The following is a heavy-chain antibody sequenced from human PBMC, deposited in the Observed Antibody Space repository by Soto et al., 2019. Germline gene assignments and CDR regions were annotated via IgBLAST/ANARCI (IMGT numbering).Heavy chain of an antibody. Sequence: SETLSLTCSVSGDSISSGGSSWSWIRQTPGKGLEWIGYLYHTGSTFYNPSLKSRVTIAGDRSKNQFSLKLSSVTAADTAVYYCVASLAASGLNWLDPWGRGTLVTVYS. CDR3: VASLAASGLNWLDP. CDR1: GDSISSGGSS. V-gene: IGHV4-30-2*01. CDR2: LYHTGST. J-gene: IGHJ5*02. D-gene: IGHD6-13*01.